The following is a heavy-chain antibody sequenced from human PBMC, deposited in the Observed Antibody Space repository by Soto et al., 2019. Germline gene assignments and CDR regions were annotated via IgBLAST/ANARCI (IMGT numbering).Heavy chain of an antibody. CDR3: ASAIAEATY. Sequence: ASVNVSCKASGYTFPSYYIHWVRQAPGQGLEWMGIINPSGGTTTYAQKFQGRVTITSDTSTSTVYMEMSSLRSEDTAVYYCASAIAEATYCGQGTLVTV. J-gene: IGHJ4*02. V-gene: IGHV1-46*01. D-gene: IGHD6-13*01. CDR1: GYTFPSYY. CDR2: INPSGGTT.